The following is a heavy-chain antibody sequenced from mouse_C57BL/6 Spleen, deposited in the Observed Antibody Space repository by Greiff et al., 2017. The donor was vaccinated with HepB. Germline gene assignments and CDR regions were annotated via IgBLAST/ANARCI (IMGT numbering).Heavy chain of an antibody. V-gene: IGHV1-76*01. CDR3: ARIRHFDTTGVATDY. CDR2: IYPGSGNT. J-gene: IGHJ2*01. CDR1: GYTFTDYY. Sequence: VQLQQSGAELVRPGASVKLSCKASGYTFTDYYINWVKQRPGQGLEWIARIYPGSGNTYYNEKFKGKATLTAEKSSSTAYMQLSSLTSEDSAVYYCARIRHFDTTGVATDYWGQVTTLTVSS. D-gene: IGHD1-1*01.